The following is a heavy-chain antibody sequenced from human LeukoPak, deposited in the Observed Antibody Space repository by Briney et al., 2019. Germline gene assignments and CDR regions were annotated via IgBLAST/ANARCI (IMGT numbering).Heavy chain of an antibody. CDR1: GGTFSSYT. CDR2: IIPILGIA. D-gene: IGHD3-22*01. Sequence: SVKVSCKASGGTFSSYTISWVRQAPGQGLEWMGRIIPILGIANYAQKFQGRVTITADKSTSTAYMELSSLRSEDTAVYYCAREFPRSVYDSSGYYRSYLNHWGQGTLVTVSS. V-gene: IGHV1-69*04. CDR3: AREFPRSVYDSSGYYRSYLNH. J-gene: IGHJ4*02.